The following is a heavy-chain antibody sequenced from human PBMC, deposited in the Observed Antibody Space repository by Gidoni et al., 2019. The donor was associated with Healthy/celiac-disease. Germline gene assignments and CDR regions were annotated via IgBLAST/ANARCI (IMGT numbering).Heavy chain of an antibody. D-gene: IGHD3-10*01. CDR3: AGSWRFGESPFDY. CDR2: IYYSGGT. V-gene: IGHV4-59*01. CDR1: GGSISSYY. J-gene: IGHJ4*02. Sequence: QVQLQESGPGLVKPSETLSLTCTATGGSISSYYWSWIRQPPGQGLEWIGYIYYSGGTNYNPSLKRRVTISVDTSKNQFSLKLSSVTAADTAVYYCAGSWRFGESPFDYWGQGTLVTVSS.